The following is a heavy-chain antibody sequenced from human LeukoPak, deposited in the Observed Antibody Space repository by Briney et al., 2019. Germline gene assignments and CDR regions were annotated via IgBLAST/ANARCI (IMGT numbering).Heavy chain of an antibody. CDR1: GYTFTSYY. V-gene: IGHV1-2*02. Sequence: ASVKVSCKASGYTFTSYYIHWVRQAPGQGLEWMGWINPNSGGTSYAQKFQGRVTMTRDTSISTAYMELSRLRSDDTAVYYCARGGDSSSWFTSPDYWGQGTLVTVSS. CDR2: INPNSGGT. J-gene: IGHJ4*02. D-gene: IGHD6-13*01. CDR3: ARGGDSSSWFTSPDY.